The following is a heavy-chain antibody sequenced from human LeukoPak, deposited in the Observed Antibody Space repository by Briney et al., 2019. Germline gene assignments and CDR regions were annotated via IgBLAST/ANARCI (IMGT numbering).Heavy chain of an antibody. Sequence: PSETLSLTCTVSDSSITSTYYWAWFRQPPGKGLEWIATVLRLQTVRTFHNPSLGSRVTMSLDPSHNRFSLNLTSVTAADTALYFCARVLHAPYLIDSWGQGTLVTVPS. V-gene: IGHV4-38-2*02. D-gene: IGHD2-8*01. CDR2: VLRLQTVRT. CDR1: DSSITSTYY. CDR3: ARVLHAPYLIDS. J-gene: IGHJ4*02.